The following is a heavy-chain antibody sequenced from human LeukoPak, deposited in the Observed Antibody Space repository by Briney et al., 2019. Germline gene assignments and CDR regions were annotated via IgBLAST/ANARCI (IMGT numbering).Heavy chain of an antibody. J-gene: IGHJ3*02. CDR3: ARVRGYLMNPDAFDI. CDR2: ISAYNGNT. CDR1: GYTFTSYG. V-gene: IGHV1-18*01. Sequence: WASVKVSCTASGYTFTSYGISWVRQAPGQGLEWMGWISAYNGNTNYAQKLQGRVTMTTDTSTSTAYMELRSLRSDDTAVYYCARVRGYLMNPDAFDIWGQGTMVTVSS. D-gene: IGHD3-16*01.